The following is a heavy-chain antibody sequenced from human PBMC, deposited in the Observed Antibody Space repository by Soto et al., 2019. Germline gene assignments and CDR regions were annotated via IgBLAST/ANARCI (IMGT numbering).Heavy chain of an antibody. J-gene: IGHJ5*02. CDR2: IYHSGST. Sequence: QVQLQESGPGLVKPSGTLSLTCAVSGGSISSSNWWSWVRQPPGKGLEWIGEIYHSGSTNYNPSLKGRVTISXXKXKXXFSLQLSSVTAADTAVYYCARESELVPAATNWFDPWGQGTLVTVSS. D-gene: IGHD2-2*01. V-gene: IGHV4-4*02. CDR3: ARESELVPAATNWFDP. CDR1: GGSISSSNW.